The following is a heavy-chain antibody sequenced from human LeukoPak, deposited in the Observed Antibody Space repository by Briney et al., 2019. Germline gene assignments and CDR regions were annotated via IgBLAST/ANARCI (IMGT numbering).Heavy chain of an antibody. D-gene: IGHD6-19*01. CDR1: GGSISSSSYY. V-gene: IGHV4-39*01. Sequence: SETLSLTCTVSGGSISSSSYYWGWIRQPPGKGLEWIGSHYYSGITYYNPSLKSRVTMSVDTSKNQFSLKLNSVTAADTAAYYCARQGSAWYSPFDYWGQGTLVTVSS. CDR2: HYYSGIT. J-gene: IGHJ4*02. CDR3: ARQGSAWYSPFDY.